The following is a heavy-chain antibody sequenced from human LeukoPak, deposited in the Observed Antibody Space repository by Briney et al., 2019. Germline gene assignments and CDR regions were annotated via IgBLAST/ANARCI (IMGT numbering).Heavy chain of an antibody. V-gene: IGHV1-18*01. Sequence: ASVKVSCKASGYTFTSYGISWVRQAPGQGLEWMGWISSYNDNTNYAQKLQGRVTMTTDTSTSTAYMELSSLRSEDTAVYYCARSRYYDSSGYYPLDYWGLGTLVTVSS. CDR2: ISSYNDNT. CDR1: GYTFTSYG. CDR3: ARSRYYDSSGYYPLDY. J-gene: IGHJ4*02. D-gene: IGHD3-22*01.